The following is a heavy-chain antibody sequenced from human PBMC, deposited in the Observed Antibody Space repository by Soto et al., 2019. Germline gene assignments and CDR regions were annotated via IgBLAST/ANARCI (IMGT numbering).Heavy chain of an antibody. CDR3: ARERYDFWSGYWPY. D-gene: IGHD3-3*01. J-gene: IGHJ4*02. CDR2: ISGSGGST. Sequence: HPGGSLRLSCAASGFTFSSYAMSWVRQAPGKGLEWVSAISGSGGSTYYADSVKGRFTISRDNSKNTLYLQMNSLRAEDTAVYYCARERYDFWSGYWPYWGQATLVTVSS. V-gene: IGHV3-23*01. CDR1: GFTFSSYA.